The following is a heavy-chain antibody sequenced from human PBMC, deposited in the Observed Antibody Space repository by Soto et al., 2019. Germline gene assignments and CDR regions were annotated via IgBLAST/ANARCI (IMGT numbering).Heavy chain of an antibody. CDR1: GFTFSSYW. CDR2: IKQDESEK. V-gene: IGHV3-7*01. CDR3: ARDQVVVVPAAEYYYGMDV. D-gene: IGHD2-2*01. J-gene: IGHJ6*02. Sequence: GGSLRLSCAASGFTFSSYWVNWVRQAPGKGLDWVANIKQDESEKYYVDSVKGRFTISRDNAKNTLYLQMNSLRAEDTAVYYCARDQVVVVPAAEYYYGMDVWGQGTTVTVSS.